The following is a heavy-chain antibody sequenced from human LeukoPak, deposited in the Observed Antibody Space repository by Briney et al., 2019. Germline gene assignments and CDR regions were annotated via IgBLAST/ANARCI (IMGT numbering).Heavy chain of an antibody. Sequence: GALGPSLAAPGFTFADYAMHWVRQAPGKGLEWVFFINGDAATTYYADSVKGRFIISRDNSRSALYLEMNNLRLDDVALYYCTKDIMYYYDFKSGYFDIWGQGTLVTVSS. CDR3: TKDIMYYYDFKSGYFDI. J-gene: IGHJ4*02. V-gene: IGHV3-43*02. D-gene: IGHD3-22*01. CDR2: INGDAATT. CDR1: GFTFADYA.